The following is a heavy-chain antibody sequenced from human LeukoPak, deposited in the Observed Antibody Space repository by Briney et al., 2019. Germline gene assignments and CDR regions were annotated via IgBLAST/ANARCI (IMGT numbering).Heavy chain of an antibody. CDR3: ARGTPAGYCSGGSCYSIDY. V-gene: IGHV4-61*01. Sequence: SETLSLTCTVSGGSVSSGSYYWSWIRQPPGKGLEWIGYIYYSGSTNCNPSLKSRVTISVDTFKKQFSMKLRSVTAADTAVYYCARGTPAGYCSGGSCYSIDYWGQGTLVTVSS. D-gene: IGHD2-15*01. J-gene: IGHJ4*02. CDR1: GGSVSSGSYY. CDR2: IYYSGST.